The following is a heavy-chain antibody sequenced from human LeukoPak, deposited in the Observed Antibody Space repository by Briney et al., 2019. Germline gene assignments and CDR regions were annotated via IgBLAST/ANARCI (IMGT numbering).Heavy chain of an antibody. J-gene: IGHJ4*02. CDR2: IYYSGST. V-gene: IGHV4-31*03. Sequence: SQTLSLTCTVSGGSISSGGYYWSWIRQHPGKGLEWIGYIYYSGSTYYNPSLKSRVTISVDTSKNQFSLKLSSVTAADTAVYYCARGLWFGEYPPGYWGQGTLVTVSS. D-gene: IGHD3-10*01. CDR1: GGSISSGGYY. CDR3: ARGLWFGEYPPGY.